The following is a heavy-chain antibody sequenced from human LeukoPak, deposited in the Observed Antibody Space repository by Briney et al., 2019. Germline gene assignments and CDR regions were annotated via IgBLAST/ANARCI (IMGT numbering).Heavy chain of an antibody. CDR3: ARDYARGGRGLDY. CDR1: GGSISSYY. CDR2: VFYSGST. V-gene: IGHV4-59*01. D-gene: IGHD2-8*01. J-gene: IGHJ4*02. Sequence: SETLSLTCTVSGGSISSYYWSWIRQPPGKGLEWIGYVFYSGSTNYNPSLKSRVTISVDTSKNQFSLKLSSVTAADTAVYYCARDYARGGRGLDYWGQGTLVTVSS.